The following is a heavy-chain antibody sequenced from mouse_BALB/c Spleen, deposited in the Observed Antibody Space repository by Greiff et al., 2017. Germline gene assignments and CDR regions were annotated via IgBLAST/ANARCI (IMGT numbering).Heavy chain of an antibody. J-gene: IGHJ2*01. V-gene: IGHV5-17*02. D-gene: IGHD4-1*01. CDR2: ISSGSSTI. Sequence: EVKLVESGGGLVQPGGSRKLSCAASGFTFSSFGMHWVRQAPEKGLEWVAYISSGSSTIYYADTVKGRFTISRDNPKNTLFLQMTSLRSEDTAMYYCAKLGRGGYYFDYWGQGTTLTVSS. CDR3: AKLGRGGYYFDY. CDR1: GFTFSSFG.